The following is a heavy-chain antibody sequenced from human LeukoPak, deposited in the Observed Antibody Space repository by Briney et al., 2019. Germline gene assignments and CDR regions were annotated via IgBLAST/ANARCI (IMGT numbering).Heavy chain of an antibody. CDR2: IYHSGST. V-gene: IGHV4-30-2*01. Sequence: SQTLSLTCTVSGGSISSGGYYRSWIRQPPGKGLEWIGYIYHSGSTYYNPSLKSRVTISVDRSKNQFSLKLSSVTAADTAVYYCASPSSSWVFDYWGQGTLVTVSS. CDR3: ASPSSSWVFDY. D-gene: IGHD6-13*01. CDR1: GGSISSGGYY. J-gene: IGHJ4*02.